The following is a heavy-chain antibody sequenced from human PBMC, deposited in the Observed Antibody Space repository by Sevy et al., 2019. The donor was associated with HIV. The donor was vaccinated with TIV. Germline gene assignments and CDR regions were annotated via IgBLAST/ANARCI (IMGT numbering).Heavy chain of an antibody. Sequence: SETLSLTCTVSGGCISSSNYYWGWIRQPPGKGQEWIGSMYYTGNTYYNPSLKSRVTISVDTSRNHFSLSLTSMTAADTAVYYCVRQIVRDGYDYWGQGTLVTVSS. CDR3: VRQIVRDGYDY. V-gene: IGHV4-39*01. CDR2: MYYTGNT. D-gene: IGHD1-26*01. CDR1: GGCISSSNYY. J-gene: IGHJ4*02.